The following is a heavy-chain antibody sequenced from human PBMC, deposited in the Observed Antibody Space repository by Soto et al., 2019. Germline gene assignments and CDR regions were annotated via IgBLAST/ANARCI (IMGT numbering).Heavy chain of an antibody. V-gene: IGHV1-69*13. CDR2: IIPIFGTA. Sequence: SVKVSCKASGGTFSSYAISWVRQAPGQGLEWMGGIIPIFGTANYAQKFQGRVTITAYESTSTAYMELSSLRSENTAVYYCARATVDTSTCYYYYGMDVWGQGTTVTVSS. CDR1: GGTFSSYA. D-gene: IGHD5-18*01. CDR3: ARATVDTSTCYYYYGMDV. J-gene: IGHJ6*02.